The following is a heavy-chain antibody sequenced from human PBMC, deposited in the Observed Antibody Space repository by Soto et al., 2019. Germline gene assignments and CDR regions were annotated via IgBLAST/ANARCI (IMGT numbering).Heavy chain of an antibody. Sequence: GGSRRLSGAAAGFTFSSYAMSWVRQAPGKGLEWVSAISGRGGSTYYADSVKGRSTISRDNSKDTLYLQSNSLRAEDTAVYYWAKDGVEVAGPPFDFWRQRTLVTVCS. CDR2: ISGRGGST. CDR1: GFTFSSYA. V-gene: IGHV3-23*01. CDR3: AKDGVEVAGPPFDF. J-gene: IGHJ4*02. D-gene: IGHD6-19*01.